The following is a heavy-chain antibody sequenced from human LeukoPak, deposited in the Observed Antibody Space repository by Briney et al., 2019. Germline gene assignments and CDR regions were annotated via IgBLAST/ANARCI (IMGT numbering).Heavy chain of an antibody. CDR1: GFTFTSYG. D-gene: IGHD3-10*01. J-gene: IGHJ4*02. V-gene: IGHV1-18*01. CDR3: ARWHGSGSYYLEDFDY. Sequence: GGSLRLSCAASGFTFTSYGISWVRQAPGQGLEWMGWISAYNGNTNYAQKLQGRVTITTDTSTSTAYMELRSLRSDDTAVYYCARWHGSGSYYLEDFDYWGQGTLVTVSS. CDR2: ISAYNGNT.